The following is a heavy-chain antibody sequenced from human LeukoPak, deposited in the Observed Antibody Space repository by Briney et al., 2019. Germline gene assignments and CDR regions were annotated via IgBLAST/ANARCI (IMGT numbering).Heavy chain of an antibody. Sequence: GASVKVSCKASGHTFTGYYMHWVRQAPGQGLEWMGWINPNSGGTNYAQKFQGRVTMTRDTSISTAYMELSRLRSDDTAVYYCARKWSYYDFWSGYYYRTFDYWGQGTLVTVSS. J-gene: IGHJ4*02. CDR3: ARKWSYYDFWSGYYYRTFDY. CDR1: GHTFTGYY. D-gene: IGHD3-3*01. V-gene: IGHV1-2*02. CDR2: INPNSGGT.